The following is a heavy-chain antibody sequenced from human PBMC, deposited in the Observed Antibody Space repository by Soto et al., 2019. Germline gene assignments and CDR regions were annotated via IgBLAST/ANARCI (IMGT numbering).Heavy chain of an antibody. D-gene: IGHD5-12*01. CDR2: IYYSGST. Sequence: QLQLQESGPGLVKPSETLSLTCTVSGGSISSSSYYWGWIRHHPGKGLEWIGSIYYSGSTYYNPSLRSRVTISVDTFKIQFSLKLSSVTAADTAVYYCARQDDGYSGYGYFAYWGQGTLVTVSS. V-gene: IGHV4-39*01. CDR3: ARQDDGYSGYGYFAY. CDR1: GGSISSSSYY. J-gene: IGHJ4*02.